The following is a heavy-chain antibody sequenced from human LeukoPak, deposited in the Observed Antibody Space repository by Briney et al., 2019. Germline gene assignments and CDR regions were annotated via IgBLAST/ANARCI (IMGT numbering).Heavy chain of an antibody. J-gene: IGHJ4*02. Sequence: SETLSLTCAVSGGSISSSNWWSWVRQPPGKGLEWIGEIYHSGSTNYNPSLKSRVTMSVDKSKNQFSLKLSSVTAADTAVYYCARARGLFVVVPAAGPVDYWGQGTLVTVSS. D-gene: IGHD2-2*01. V-gene: IGHV4-4*02. CDR3: ARARGLFVVVPAAGPVDY. CDR2: IYHSGST. CDR1: GGSISSSNW.